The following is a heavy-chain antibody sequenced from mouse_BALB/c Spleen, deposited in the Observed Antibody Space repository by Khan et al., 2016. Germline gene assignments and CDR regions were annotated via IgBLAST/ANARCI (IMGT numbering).Heavy chain of an antibody. CDR3: ARDYYGSSYFDY. Sequence: EVQLVESGPGLVKPSQSLSLTCTVTGYSITSDYAWNWIRQFPGNKLEWMGYISYSGSTSYNPSLKSRISITRDTSTNQVFLQLKSVTTEDTATYYSARDYYGSSYFDYWGQGTTLTVSS. V-gene: IGHV3-2*02. D-gene: IGHD1-1*01. J-gene: IGHJ2*01. CDR2: ISYSGST. CDR1: GYSITSDYA.